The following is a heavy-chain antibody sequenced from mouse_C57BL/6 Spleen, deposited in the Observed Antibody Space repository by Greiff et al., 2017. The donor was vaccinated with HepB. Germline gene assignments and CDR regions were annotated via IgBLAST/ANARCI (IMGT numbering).Heavy chain of an antibody. CDR1: GYTFTGYW. J-gene: IGHJ2*01. Sequence: QVQLQQSGAELMKPGASVKLSCKASGYTFTGYWIEWVKQRPGHGLEWIGEILPGSGSTNYNEKFKGKAKFTADTSSNTAYMQLSSRTTEDSAIYCCERRGYYGSSYYFDYWGQGTTLTVSS. CDR2: ILPGSGST. V-gene: IGHV1-9*01. CDR3: ERRGYYGSSYYFDY. D-gene: IGHD1-1*01.